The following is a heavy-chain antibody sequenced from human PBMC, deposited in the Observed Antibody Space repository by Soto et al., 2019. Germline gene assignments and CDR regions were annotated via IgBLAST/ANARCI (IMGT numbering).Heavy chain of an antibody. D-gene: IGHD6-13*01. V-gene: IGHV4-39*01. Sequence: SETLSLTCTVSGGSISSSSYYWGWIRQPPGKGLEWIGSIYYSGSTYYNPSLKSRVTISVDTSKNQFSLKLSSVTAADTAVYYCARLWYSSSWDETRYYYYMDVWGKGTTVTVSS. CDR2: IYYSGST. J-gene: IGHJ6*03. CDR3: ARLWYSSSWDETRYYYYMDV. CDR1: GGSISSSSYY.